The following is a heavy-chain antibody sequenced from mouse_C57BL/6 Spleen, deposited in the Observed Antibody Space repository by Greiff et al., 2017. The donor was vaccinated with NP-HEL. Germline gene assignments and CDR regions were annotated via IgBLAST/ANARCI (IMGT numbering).Heavy chain of an antibody. Sequence: EVMLVESGGDLVKPGGSLKLSCAASGFTFSSYGMSWVRQTPDKRLEWVATISSGGSSTYYPDSVKGRFTISRDNAKNTLYLQMRSLKSEDTAMYYCARQGADVHYQTYYFDYWGQGTTLTVSS. J-gene: IGHJ2*01. D-gene: IGHD2-3*01. CDR1: GFTFSSYG. V-gene: IGHV5-6*02. CDR3: ARQGADVHYQTYYFDY. CDR2: ISSGGSST.